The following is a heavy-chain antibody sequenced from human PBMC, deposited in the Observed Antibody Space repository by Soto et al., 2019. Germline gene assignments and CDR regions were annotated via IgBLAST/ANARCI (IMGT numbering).Heavy chain of an antibody. V-gene: IGHV1-69*13. D-gene: IGHD6-6*01. CDR2: IIPIFGTA. CDR3: SRAEWYSSSSGVGYYGMDV. Sequence: SVKVSCKASGGTFSSYAISWVRQAPGQGLEWMGGIIPIFGTANYAQKFQGRVTITADESTSTAYMELSSLRSEDTAVYYCSRAEWYSSSSGVGYYGMDVWGQGTTVTVS. J-gene: IGHJ6*02. CDR1: GGTFSSYA.